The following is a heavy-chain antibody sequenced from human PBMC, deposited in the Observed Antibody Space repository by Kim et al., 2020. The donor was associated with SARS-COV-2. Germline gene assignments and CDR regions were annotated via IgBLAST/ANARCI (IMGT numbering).Heavy chain of an antibody. V-gene: IGHV4-39*07. CDR2: FYYSGST. D-gene: IGHD6-19*01. Sequence: SETLSLTCTVSGDSISSGSYYWGWIRQPPGKGLEWFGSFYYSGSTYYNPSLKSQLTGSVDTSKNQFSLMMTSVTAADPAIYYCAGLEVDGTFGVEVWG. CDR1: GDSISSGSYY. CDR3: AGLEVDGTFGVEV. J-gene: IGHJ6*02.